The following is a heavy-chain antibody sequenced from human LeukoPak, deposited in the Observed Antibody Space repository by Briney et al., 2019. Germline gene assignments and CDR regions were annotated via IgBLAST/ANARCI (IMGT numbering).Heavy chain of an antibody. D-gene: IGHD1-7*01. CDR1: GVSISIYY. V-gene: IGHV4-59*01. CDR2: IYNSGST. J-gene: IGHJ4*02. Sequence: SETLSLTCTVSGVSISIYYWSWVRQPPGKGLEWIGYIYNSGSTIYNPSLKSRATISADTSKNQFSLQLSSVTAADTAVYYCVRARELNYWGQGTLVTVSS. CDR3: VRARELNY.